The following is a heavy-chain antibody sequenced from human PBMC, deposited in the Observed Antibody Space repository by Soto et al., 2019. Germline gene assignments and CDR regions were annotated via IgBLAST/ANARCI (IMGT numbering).Heavy chain of an antibody. CDR1: GGSISSSSYY. CDR3: ARVRGYDSSIYFDY. Sequence: QLQLQESGPGLVKPSETLSLTCTVSGGSISSSSYYWGWIRQPPGKGLEWIGSIYYSGSTYYNPSLKSRVTISVDTSKNQFSLKLSSVTAADTAVYYCARVRGYDSSIYFDYWGQGTLVTVSS. J-gene: IGHJ4*02. CDR2: IYYSGST. V-gene: IGHV4-39*01. D-gene: IGHD3-22*01.